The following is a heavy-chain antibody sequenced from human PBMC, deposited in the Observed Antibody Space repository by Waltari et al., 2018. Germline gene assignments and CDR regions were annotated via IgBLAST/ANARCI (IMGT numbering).Heavy chain of an antibody. Sequence: QVQLQESGPGLVKPSQTLSLTCTVSGGSISSGSYYWSWIRQPAGRGLEWIGYIYTSGSTNYNPSLKSRVTISVDTSKNQFSLKLSSVTAADTAVYYCAREDVTMVQGVIFSRGWFDPWGQGTLVTVSS. V-gene: IGHV4-61*09. CDR3: AREDVTMVQGVIFSRGWFDP. CDR1: GGSISSGSYY. D-gene: IGHD3-10*01. J-gene: IGHJ5*02. CDR2: IYTSGST.